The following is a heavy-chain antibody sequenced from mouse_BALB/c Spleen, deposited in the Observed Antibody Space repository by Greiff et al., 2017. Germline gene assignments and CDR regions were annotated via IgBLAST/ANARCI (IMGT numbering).Heavy chain of an antibody. CDR1: GYTFTSYW. CDR2: INPSNGRT. D-gene: IGHD2-4*01. J-gene: IGHJ3*01. V-gene: IGHV1S81*02. Sequence: QVQLQQSGAELVKPGASVKMSCKASGYTFTSYWMHWVKQRPGQGLEWIGEINPSNGRTNYNEKFKSKATLTVDKSSSTAYMQLSSLTSEDSAVYDCARPMITTWFAYWGQGTLVTVSS. CDR3: ARPMITTWFAY.